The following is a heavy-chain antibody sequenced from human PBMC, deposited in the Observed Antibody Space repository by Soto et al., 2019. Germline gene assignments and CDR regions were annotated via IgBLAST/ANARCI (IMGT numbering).Heavy chain of an antibody. Sequence: SQTVSRTCTVSSGSISSTSYYWDWIRQPPGNGLEGIGAISSDGTTYYTESLKSRVSISVDAAENQFSLKLNSVTAADTAVYFCARQGRNTKIVLVKHYAADFWCQGTAVT. CDR1: SGSISSTSYY. V-gene: IGHV4-39*01. D-gene: IGHD3-22*01. J-gene: IGHJ6*02. CDR2: ISSDGTT. CDR3: ARQGRNTKIVLVKHYAADF.